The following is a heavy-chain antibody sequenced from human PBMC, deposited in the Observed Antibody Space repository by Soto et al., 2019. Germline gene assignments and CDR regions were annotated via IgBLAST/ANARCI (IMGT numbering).Heavy chain of an antibody. CDR3: ARASPYYYDSSGYYYGGPNYFDY. D-gene: IGHD3-22*01. CDR2: IYYSGST. CDR1: GGSISSGGYY. V-gene: IGHV4-31*03. J-gene: IGHJ4*02. Sequence: LSLTCTVSGGSISSGGYYWSWIRQHPGKGLEWIGYIYYSGSTYYNPSLKSRVTISVDTSKNQFSLKLSSVTAADTAVYYCARASPYYYDSSGYYYGGPNYFDYWGQGTLVTVSS.